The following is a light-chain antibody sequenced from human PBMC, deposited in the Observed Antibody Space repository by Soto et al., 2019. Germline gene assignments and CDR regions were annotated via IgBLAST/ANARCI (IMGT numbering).Light chain of an antibody. J-gene: IGKJ2*01. CDR1: HYISIW. CDR2: KAS. CDR3: QQYNSYSPYT. Sequence: DLQMTQSPSTLSASVGDRVTITCRASHYISIWLAWYQQKPGKAPKLLIYKASSLQSGVPSRFSGSGSGTEFTLTISSLQPDDFATYYCQQYNSYSPYTFGQGTKLEIK. V-gene: IGKV1-5*03.